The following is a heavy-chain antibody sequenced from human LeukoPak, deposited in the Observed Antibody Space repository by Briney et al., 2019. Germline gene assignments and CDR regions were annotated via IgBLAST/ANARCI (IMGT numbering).Heavy chain of an antibody. CDR1: GYTFTGYY. CDR2: INPNSGGT. J-gene: IGHJ4*02. CDR3: ARGYLPNSSSWYGAFDY. D-gene: IGHD6-13*01. Sequence: ASVKVSCKASGYTFTGYYMHWVRQAPGQGLEWMGWINPNSGGTNYAQKFQGRVTTTRDTSISTAYMELSRLRSDDTAVYYCARGYLPNSSSWYGAFDYWGQGTLVTVSS. V-gene: IGHV1-2*02.